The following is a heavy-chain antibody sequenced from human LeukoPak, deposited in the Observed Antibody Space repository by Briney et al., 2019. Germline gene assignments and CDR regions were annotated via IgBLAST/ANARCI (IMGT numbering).Heavy chain of an antibody. CDR2: IYSDGSRT. CDR1: GFTFSSFA. J-gene: IGHJ4*02. D-gene: IGHD6-19*01. CDR3: VKSPGSGWPV. Sequence: GGSLRLSCAASGFTFSSFAMHWVRQAPGKGLEYLSAIYSDGSRTYYADSVKGRFTISRDNCKNTLYFEMSSLRVEDTAVYYCVKSPGSGWPVWGQGTLLTASS. V-gene: IGHV3-64D*06.